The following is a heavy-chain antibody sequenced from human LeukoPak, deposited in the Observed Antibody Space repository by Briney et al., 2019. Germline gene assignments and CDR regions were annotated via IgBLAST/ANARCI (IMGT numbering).Heavy chain of an antibody. CDR3: ARLGGATPY. D-gene: IGHD1-26*01. CDR2: IYHSGST. V-gene: IGHV4-61*08. CDR1: GGSISSGGYY. J-gene: IGHJ4*02. Sequence: SETLSLTCTVSGGSISSGGYYWSWIRQPPGKGLEWIGYIYHSGSTNYNPSLKSRVTISVDTSKNQFSLKLTSVTAADTAVYYCARLGGATPYWGQGTLVTVSS.